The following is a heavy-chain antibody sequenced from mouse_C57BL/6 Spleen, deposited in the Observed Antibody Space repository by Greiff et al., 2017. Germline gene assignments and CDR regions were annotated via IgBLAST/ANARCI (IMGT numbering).Heavy chain of an antibody. Sequence: QVQLQQSGAELVRPGTSVKVSCKASGYAFTNYLIEWVKQRPGQGLEWIGVINPGSGGTNYNEKFKGKATLTADKSSSTAYMQLSSLTSEDSAVYFCARYYYGSRSLDYWGQGTTLTVSS. D-gene: IGHD1-1*01. J-gene: IGHJ2*01. CDR2: INPGSGGT. CDR3: ARYYYGSRSLDY. CDR1: GYAFTNYL. V-gene: IGHV1-54*01.